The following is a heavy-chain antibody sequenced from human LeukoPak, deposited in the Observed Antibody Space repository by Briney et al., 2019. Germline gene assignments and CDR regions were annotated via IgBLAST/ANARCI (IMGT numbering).Heavy chain of an antibody. CDR3: ATYSGPDKWDASDM. V-gene: IGHV3-7*01. Sequence: GGSLRLSCAASGFTFSSYAMTWVRQAPGKGLEWVATIRVDGSVECPVGSMKGRFTISRDNAKNSLHLQMNSLRVEDTAVYYCATYSGPDKWDASDMWGQGTLVAVSS. J-gene: IGHJ3*02. CDR1: GFTFSSYA. D-gene: IGHD1-26*01. CDR2: IRVDGSVE.